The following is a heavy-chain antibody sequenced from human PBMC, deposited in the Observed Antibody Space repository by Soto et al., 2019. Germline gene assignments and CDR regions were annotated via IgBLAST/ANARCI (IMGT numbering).Heavy chain of an antibody. Sequence: QVQLQQWGAGLLKPSETLSLTCAVYGGSFSGYYWSWIRQHPGKGLEWTGEIHHSGSTHYNPSLKSRVTISVDTAKNQFSRKLSSVTAADTAVYYCARGLDSSVWRRDRYDCFDPWGESSLVTVSS. V-gene: IGHV4-34*01. CDR1: GGSFSGYY. CDR2: IHHSGST. CDR3: ARGLDSSVWRRDRYDCFDP. J-gene: IGHJ5*02. D-gene: IGHD6-19*01.